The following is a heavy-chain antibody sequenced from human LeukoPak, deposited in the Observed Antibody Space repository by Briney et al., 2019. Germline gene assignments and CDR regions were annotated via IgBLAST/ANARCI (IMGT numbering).Heavy chain of an antibody. V-gene: IGHV3-74*01. CDR2: ISSDGSNT. D-gene: IGHD2-2*02. J-gene: IGHJ4*02. CDR1: GFTFSSGY. Sequence: GGSLRLSCAASGFTFSSGYMHWVRQPPGKGPVWVSRISSDGSNTIYADSVKGRCTISSADARNTLYLQMNSLRTADQAVYYCARYTGGGVYWGQGTLVTVSS. CDR3: ARYTGGGVY.